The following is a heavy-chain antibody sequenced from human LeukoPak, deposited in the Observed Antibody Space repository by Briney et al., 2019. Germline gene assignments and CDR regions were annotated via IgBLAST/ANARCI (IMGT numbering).Heavy chain of an antibody. V-gene: IGHV1-2*02. CDR2: INPNSGGT. J-gene: IGHJ6*02. CDR1: GYTFTGYY. CDR3: AKDSLGSSGWYHYYYGMDV. D-gene: IGHD6-19*01. Sequence: ASVKVSCKASGYTFTGYYMHWVRQAPGQGLEWMGWINPNSGGTNYAQKFQGRVTMTRDTSISTAYMELSRLRSDDTAVYYCAKDSLGSSGWYHYYYGMDVWGQGTTVTVSS.